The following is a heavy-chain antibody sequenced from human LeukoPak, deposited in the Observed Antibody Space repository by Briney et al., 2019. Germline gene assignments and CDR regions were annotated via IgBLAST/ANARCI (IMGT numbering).Heavy chain of an antibody. CDR1: GGSFSGYY. Sequence: TSSETLSLTCAVYGGSFSGYYWSWIRQPPGKGLEWIGEINHSGSTNYNPSLKSRVTISVDTSKNQFSLKLSSVTAADTAVYYCARQETMVRGVIKFRRGINWFDPWGQGTLVTVSS. J-gene: IGHJ5*02. CDR3: ARQETMVRGVIKFRRGINWFDP. V-gene: IGHV4-34*01. D-gene: IGHD3-10*01. CDR2: INHSGST.